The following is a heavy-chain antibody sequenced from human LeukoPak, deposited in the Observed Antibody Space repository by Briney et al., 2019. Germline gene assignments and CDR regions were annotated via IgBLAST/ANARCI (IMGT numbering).Heavy chain of an antibody. J-gene: IGHJ4*02. CDR1: GYTFTSYY. CDR2: INPIGGST. D-gene: IGHD3-10*01. CDR3: AREPAHPRYYYGSGAPCFDY. V-gene: IGHV1-46*01. Sequence: ASVKVSCKASGYTFTSYYMHWVRQAPGQGLEWMGIINPIGGSTSYAQKLQGRVTMTTDTSTSTAYMELRSLRSDDTAVYYCAREPAHPRYYYGSGAPCFDYWGQGTLVTVSS.